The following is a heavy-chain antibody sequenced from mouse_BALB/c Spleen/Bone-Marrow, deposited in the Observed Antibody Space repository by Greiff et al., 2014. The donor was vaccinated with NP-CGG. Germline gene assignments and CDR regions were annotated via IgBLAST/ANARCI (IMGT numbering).Heavy chain of an antibody. J-gene: IGHJ3*01. V-gene: IGHV10S3*01. CDR3: VRGDDYDAWFTY. CDR1: GFTFNTNA. D-gene: IGHD2-4*01. CDR2: IRSKSNNYAT. Sequence: DVQLVESGGGLVQPKGSLKLSCADSGFTFNTNAMNWVRQAPGKGLEWVARIRSKSNNYATYYADSVKDRFTISRDDSQSMLYLQMNNLKTEDTAMYYCVRGDDYDAWFTYWGQGTLVTVSA.